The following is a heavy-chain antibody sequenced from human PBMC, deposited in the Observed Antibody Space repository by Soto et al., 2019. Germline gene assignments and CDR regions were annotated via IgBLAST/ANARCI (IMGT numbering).Heavy chain of an antibody. D-gene: IGHD1-26*01. V-gene: IGHV4-59*01. CDR2: IYYSGST. CDR1: GGSISSYY. Sequence: SETLSLTCTVSGGSISSYYWSWIRQPPGKGLEWIGYIYYSGSTNYNPSLKSRVTISVETSKNQFSLKLSSVTAADTAVYYCARDRPYMEWELQDCGMDVWGQGTTVTVSS. J-gene: IGHJ6*02. CDR3: ARDRPYMEWELQDCGMDV.